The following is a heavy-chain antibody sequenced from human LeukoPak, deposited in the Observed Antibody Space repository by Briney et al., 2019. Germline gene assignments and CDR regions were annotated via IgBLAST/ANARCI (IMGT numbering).Heavy chain of an antibody. Sequence: GGSLRLSCAASGFTVSSNYMSWVRQAPGKGLEWVSGIYSGGSTYYADSVKGRFTISRDNSKNTLYLQMNSLRAEDTAVYYCARNGERDAFDIWGQGTMVTVSS. CDR3: ARNGERDAFDI. CDR1: GFTVSSNY. J-gene: IGHJ3*02. V-gene: IGHV3-66*01. CDR2: IYSGGST. D-gene: IGHD1-1*01.